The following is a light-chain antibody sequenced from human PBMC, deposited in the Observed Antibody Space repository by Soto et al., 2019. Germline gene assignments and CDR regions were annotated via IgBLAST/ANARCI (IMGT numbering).Light chain of an antibody. CDR1: QSVSSN. V-gene: IGKV3-15*01. CDR3: QQYNNWPSIT. Sequence: ERVMPHSSAFQSVSPGERATPQCSASQSVSSNLAWYQQTPGQAPRLLIYGASTRATGIPARFSGSGSGTEFTLTISSLQSEDFAVYYCQQYNNWPSITFGQGTRLEMK. J-gene: IGKJ5*01. CDR2: GAS.